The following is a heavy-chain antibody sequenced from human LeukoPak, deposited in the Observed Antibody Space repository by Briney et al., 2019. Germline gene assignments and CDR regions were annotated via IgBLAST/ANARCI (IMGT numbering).Heavy chain of an antibody. D-gene: IGHD3-10*01. V-gene: IGHV4-39*01. CDR2: NYYSGST. CDR3: ARHKAYYYGSGGQGYFDY. CDR1: VGLISSSSYR. Sequence: SESLYLTCTVSVGLISSSSYRWGWIRQPPGKGLEWIGSNYYSGSTYYNPSLKSRVTISVDTSKNQFSLKLSSVTAADTAVYYCARHKAYYYGSGGQGYFDYWGQGALVTVSS. J-gene: IGHJ4*02.